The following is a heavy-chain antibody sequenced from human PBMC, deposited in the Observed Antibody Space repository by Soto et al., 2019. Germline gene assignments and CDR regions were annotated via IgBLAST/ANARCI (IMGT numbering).Heavy chain of an antibody. CDR3: AGDMVRGMDV. Sequence: PSETLSLTCTVSGGSISSYYWSWIRQPPGKGLEWIGYIYYSGSTNYNPSLKSRVTISVDTSKNQFSLKLSSVTAADTAVYYCAGDMVRGMDVWGQGTTVTVSS. CDR2: IYYSGST. V-gene: IGHV4-59*01. J-gene: IGHJ6*02. D-gene: IGHD3-10*01. CDR1: GGSISSYY.